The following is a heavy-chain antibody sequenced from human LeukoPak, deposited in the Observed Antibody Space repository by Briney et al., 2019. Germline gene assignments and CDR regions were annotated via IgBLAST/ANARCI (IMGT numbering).Heavy chain of an antibody. V-gene: IGHV4-39*01. CDR2: IYYSGTT. CDR1: GGSLNSPNYY. D-gene: IGHD3-10*01. CDR3: ARHDYYGSLNWFDP. Sequence: SETLSLTCIVSGGSLNSPNYYWGWIRQPPGKGLEWIGTIYYSGTTYYIPSLKSRLTISVDTSKNQFSLKLTSVTAADTAVYYCARHDYYGSLNWFDPWGQGTLITVSS. J-gene: IGHJ5*02.